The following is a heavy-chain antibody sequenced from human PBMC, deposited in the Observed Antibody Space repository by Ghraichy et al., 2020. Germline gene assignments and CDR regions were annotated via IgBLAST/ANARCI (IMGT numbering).Heavy chain of an antibody. J-gene: IGHJ4*02. CDR1: GGSISGYY. D-gene: IGHD3-9*01. Sequence: SQTLSLTCTVSGGSISGYYWSWIRQPPGKGLEWIGYIYYSGSTNYNPSLKSRVTISVDTSKNQFSLKLSSVTAADTAVYYCATLRSYDLLTAYYEYYFDYWGQGTLVTVSS. CDR3: ATLRSYDLLTAYYEYYFDY. CDR2: IYYSGST. V-gene: IGHV4-59*01.